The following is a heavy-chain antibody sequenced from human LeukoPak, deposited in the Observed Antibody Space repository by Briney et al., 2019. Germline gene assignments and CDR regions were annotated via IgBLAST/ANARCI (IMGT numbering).Heavy chain of an antibody. CDR3: ARPSHDYGGNSEAFDI. CDR2: IDPSDSYT. V-gene: IGHV5-10-1*01. CDR1: GYSFTSYW. D-gene: IGHD4-23*01. Sequence: GESLRISCKGSGYSFTSYWISWVRQMPGKGLEWMGRIDPSDSYTNYSPSFQGHVTISADKSISTAYLQWSSLKASDTAMYYCARPSHDYGGNSEAFDIWGQGTMVTVSS. J-gene: IGHJ3*02.